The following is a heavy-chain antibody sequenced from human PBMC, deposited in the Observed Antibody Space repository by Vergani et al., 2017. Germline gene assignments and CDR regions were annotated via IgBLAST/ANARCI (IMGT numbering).Heavy chain of an antibody. D-gene: IGHD2-15*01. CDR3: ARPNSFGSIYYYYYYMDV. J-gene: IGHJ6*03. V-gene: IGHV3-11*01. CDR2: ISSSGSTI. CDR1: GFTFSDYY. Sequence: QVQLVESGGGLVKPGGSLRLSCAASGFTFSDYYMSWIRQAPGKGLEWVSYISSSGSTIYYAASVKGRFTLSRDNAKNSLYLQMKSLRAEDAAVYYCARPNSFGSIYYYYYYMDVWGKGTTVTVSS.